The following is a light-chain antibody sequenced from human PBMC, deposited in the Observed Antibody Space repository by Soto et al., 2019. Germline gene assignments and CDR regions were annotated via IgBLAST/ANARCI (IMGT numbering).Light chain of an antibody. J-gene: IGKJ3*01. CDR3: HQYGSSPIT. CDR1: QTVTSSY. V-gene: IGKV3-20*01. Sequence: EIVLTQSPGTLSLSPGERATLTCRASQTVTSSYLAWYQQKPGQAPRLLMYGASSRATGIPDRFSGSGSGTDFTLTISRLEPEDFAVYYCHQYGSSPITFGPGTKVDIK. CDR2: GAS.